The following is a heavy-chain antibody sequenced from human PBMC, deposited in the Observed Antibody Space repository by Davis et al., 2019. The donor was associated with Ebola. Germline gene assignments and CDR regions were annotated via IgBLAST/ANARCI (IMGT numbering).Heavy chain of an antibody. CDR3: TRGIARRRSGSWFDP. D-gene: IGHD2-15*01. J-gene: IGHJ5*02. CDR1: GYTFTSYD. V-gene: IGHV1-8*01. CDR2: MNPNSGNT. Sequence: ASVKVSCKASGYTFTSYDINWVRQATGQGLEWMGWMNPNSGNTGYAQKFQGRVTMTRDTSITTAYMELSSLSSDDTAVYYCTRGIARRRSGSWFDPWGQGTPVTVSS.